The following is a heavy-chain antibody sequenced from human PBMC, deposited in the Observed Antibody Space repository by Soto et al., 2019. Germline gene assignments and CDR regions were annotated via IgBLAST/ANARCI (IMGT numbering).Heavy chain of an antibody. V-gene: IGHV4-31*03. Sequence: SETLSLSCTVSGGSISSGGYYWSWIRQHPGKGLEWIGYTYYSGSTYYNPSLKSRVTISVDTSKNQLSLKLSSVTAADTAVYYCARGEAYSSSWSTMYYFDYWGQGTLVTVSS. J-gene: IGHJ4*02. D-gene: IGHD6-13*01. CDR1: GGSISSGGYY. CDR3: ARGEAYSSSWSTMYYFDY. CDR2: TYYSGST.